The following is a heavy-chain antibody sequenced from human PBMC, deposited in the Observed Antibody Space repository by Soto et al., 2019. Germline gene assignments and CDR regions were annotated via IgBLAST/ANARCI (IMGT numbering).Heavy chain of an antibody. CDR1: GGSFSGYY. CDR2: INHSGST. CDR3: ARRSGKYSGSHNWFDP. V-gene: IGHV4-34*01. J-gene: IGHJ5*02. D-gene: IGHD5-12*01. Sequence: PSETLSLTCAVYGGSFSGYYWSWIRQPPGKGLEWIGEINHSGSTNYNPSLKSRVTISVDTSKNQFSLKLSSVTAADTAVYYCARRSGKYSGSHNWFDPWGQGTLVTVSS.